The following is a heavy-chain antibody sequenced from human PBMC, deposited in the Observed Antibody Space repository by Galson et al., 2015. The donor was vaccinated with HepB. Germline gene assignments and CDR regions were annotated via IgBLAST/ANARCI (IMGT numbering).Heavy chain of an antibody. CDR3: ARDRIETKYCSSTSCYNPGVYYYGMDV. V-gene: IGHV3-33*01. J-gene: IGHJ6*02. CDR1: GFTFSSYG. Sequence: SLRLSCAASGFTFSSYGMHWVRQAPGKGLEWVAVIWYDGSNKYYADSVKGRFTISRDNSKNTLYLQMNSLRAEDTAVYYCARDRIETKYCSSTSCYNPGVYYYGMDVWGQGTTVTVSS. CDR2: IWYDGSNK. D-gene: IGHD2-2*02.